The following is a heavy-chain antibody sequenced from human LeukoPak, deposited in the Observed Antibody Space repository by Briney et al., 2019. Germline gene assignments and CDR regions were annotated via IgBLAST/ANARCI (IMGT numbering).Heavy chain of an antibody. CDR3: VSPGVRGEWFSIDY. CDR2: IYYSGST. Sequence: SETLSLTCTVSGGSISSSSYYWGWSRQPPGKGLEWIGSIYYSGSTYYNPSLKSRVTISVDTSKNQFPLKLSSVTAADTAVYYCVSPGVRGEWFSIDYWGQGTLVTVSS. D-gene: IGHD3-10*01. V-gene: IGHV4-39*01. J-gene: IGHJ4*02. CDR1: GGSISSSSYY.